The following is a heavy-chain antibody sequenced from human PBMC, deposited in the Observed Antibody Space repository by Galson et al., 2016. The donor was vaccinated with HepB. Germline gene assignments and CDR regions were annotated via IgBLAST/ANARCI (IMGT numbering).Heavy chain of an antibody. Sequence: SETLSLTCTVSGGSVNSGSYYWNWVRQSPGKGLEWIGNIYYSGSRNYNPALESRVTISLDTSKNQFSPQLSSVTAADTAVYYCASDPTRGDGHTYDQWGQGRPVTVSS. V-gene: IGHV4-61*01. J-gene: IGHJ4*02. CDR1: GGSVNSGSYY. CDR3: ASDPTRGDGHTYDQ. D-gene: IGHD5-24*01. CDR2: IYYSGSR.